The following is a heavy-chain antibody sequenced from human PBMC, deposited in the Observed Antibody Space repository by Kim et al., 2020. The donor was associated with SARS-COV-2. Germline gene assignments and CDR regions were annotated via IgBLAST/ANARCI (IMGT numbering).Heavy chain of an antibody. J-gene: IGHJ4*02. CDR3: SRDPHAAVAGTHEGMNDY. Sequence: GGSLRLSCAASGFTFSDYYMSWIRQAPGKGLEWVSYISSSGSTIYYADSVKGRFTISRDNAKNSLYLQMNSLRAEDTAVYYCSRDPHAAVAGTHEGMNDYWGQGTLVTVSS. CDR2: ISSSGSTI. CDR1: GFTFSDYY. D-gene: IGHD6-19*01. V-gene: IGHV3-11*04.